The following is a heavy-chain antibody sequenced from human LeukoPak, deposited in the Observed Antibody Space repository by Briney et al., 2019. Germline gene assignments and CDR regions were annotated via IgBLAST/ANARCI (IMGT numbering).Heavy chain of an antibody. CDR1: GGSISSSSYY. J-gene: IGHJ4*02. V-gene: IGHV4-39*01. CDR2: IYYSGST. D-gene: IGHD5-18*01. Sequence: PSETLSLTCTVSGGSISSSSYYWGWIRQPPGKGLEWIGSIYYSGSTYYNPSLKSRVTISVDTSKNQFSLKLSSVTAADTAVYYCARLFSYGYFPLDYWGQGTLVTVSS. CDR3: ARLFSYGYFPLDY.